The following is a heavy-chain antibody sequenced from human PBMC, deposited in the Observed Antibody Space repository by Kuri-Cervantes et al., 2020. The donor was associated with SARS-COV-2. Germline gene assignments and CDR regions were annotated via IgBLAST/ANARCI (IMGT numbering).Heavy chain of an antibody. CDR1: GFTFSSYG. CDR2: IWYDGSNK. Sequence: GGSLRLSCAASGFTFSSYGMHWVRQAPGKGLEWVAVIWYDGSNKYYADSVKGRFTISRDNSKNTLYLQMNSLRAEDTAVYYCARDTAMVSGQFDPWGQGTLVTVSS. D-gene: IGHD5-18*01. V-gene: IGHV3-30*19. CDR3: ARDTAMVSGQFDP. J-gene: IGHJ5*02.